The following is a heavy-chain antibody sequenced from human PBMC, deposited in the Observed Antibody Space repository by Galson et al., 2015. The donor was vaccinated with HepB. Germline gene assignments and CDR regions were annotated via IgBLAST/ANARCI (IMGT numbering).Heavy chain of an antibody. V-gene: IGHV4-39*01. CDR1: GGSISSSSHY. D-gene: IGHD6-13*01. Sequence: ETLSLTCTVSGGSISSSSHYWGWIRQPPGRGLEWLGNIYFSGNTLYNPPLKSRVTIYTDKSKNQISLKLSSVSAADTSVYYCARLGGQLAADYWGQGTLVTVSS. CDR2: IYFSGNT. CDR3: ARLGGQLAADY. J-gene: IGHJ4*02.